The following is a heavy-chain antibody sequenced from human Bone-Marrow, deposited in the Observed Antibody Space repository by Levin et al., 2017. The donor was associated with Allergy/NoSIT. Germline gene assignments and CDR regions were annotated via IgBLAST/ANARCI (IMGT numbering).Heavy chain of an antibody. CDR1: GFTFSTYA. V-gene: IGHV3-30-3*01. J-gene: IGHJ4*02. CDR2: ISYDGNNK. CDR3: ARNFQVKTITDPFDY. D-gene: IGHD3-3*01. Sequence: GGSLRLSCAASGFTFSTYAVHWVRQAPGKGLEWVAVISYDGNNKYYADSVKGRFTISRDNSKNTLYLQMNNLRPDDTAVYYCARNFQVKTITDPFDYWGQGTLVTVSS.